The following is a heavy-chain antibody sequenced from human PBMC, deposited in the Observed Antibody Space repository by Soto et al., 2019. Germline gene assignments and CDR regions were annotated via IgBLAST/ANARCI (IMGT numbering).Heavy chain of an antibody. D-gene: IGHD6-13*01. J-gene: IGHJ6*02. CDR2: IIPIFGTA. CDR1: GGTFSSYA. CDR3: AREHLAGAAAGTLLVDYYYYGMDV. Sequence: ASVKVSCKASGGTFSSYAISWVRQAPGQGLEWMGGIIPIFGTANYAQKFQGRVTITADESTSTAYMELSSLRSEDTAVYYCAREHLAGAAAGTLLVDYYYYGMDVWGQGTTVTVSS. V-gene: IGHV1-69*13.